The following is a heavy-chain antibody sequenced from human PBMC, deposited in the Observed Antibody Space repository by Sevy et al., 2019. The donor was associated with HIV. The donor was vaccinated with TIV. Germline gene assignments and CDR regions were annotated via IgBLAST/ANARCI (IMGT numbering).Heavy chain of an antibody. D-gene: IGHD3-3*01. CDR1: GFTFSSYA. CDR2: ISGSGGST. V-gene: IGHV3-23*01. J-gene: IGHJ4*02. Sequence: GGSLRLSCAASGFTFSSYAMSWVHQAPGKGLEWVSAISGSGGSTYYADSVKGRFTISRDNSKNTLYLQMNSLRAEDTAVYYCAKSREPYDFWSAYYFDYWGQGTLVTVSS. CDR3: AKSREPYDFWSAYYFDY.